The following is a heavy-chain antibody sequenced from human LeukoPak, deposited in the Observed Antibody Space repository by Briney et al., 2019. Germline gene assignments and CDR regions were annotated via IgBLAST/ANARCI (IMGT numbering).Heavy chain of an antibody. Sequence: ASVKVSCKASGYTFTSYGISWVRQAPGQGLEWMGWISAYNGNTNYAQKLQGRVTMTTDTSTSTAYMELRSLRSDDTAVYYCARPGGSIAVAGTRRSAWAGHNSRNDAFDIWGQGTMVTVSS. CDR3: ARPGGSIAVAGTRRSAWAGHNSRNDAFDI. CDR2: ISAYNGNT. J-gene: IGHJ3*02. V-gene: IGHV1-18*01. CDR1: GYTFTSYG. D-gene: IGHD6-19*01.